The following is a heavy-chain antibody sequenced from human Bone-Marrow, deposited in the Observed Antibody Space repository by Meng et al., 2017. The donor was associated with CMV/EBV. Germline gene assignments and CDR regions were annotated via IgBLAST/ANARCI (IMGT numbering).Heavy chain of an antibody. CDR3: AREGAGYCSSTSCYVTYYYYGMDV. J-gene: IGHJ6*02. D-gene: IGHD2-2*01. CDR1: GFTFSNAW. Sequence: GESLKISCAASGFTFSNAWMSWVRQAPGKGLEWVGRIKSKTDGGTTDYAAPVKGRFTISRDDSKNTLYLQMNSLKTEDTAVNYCAREGAGYCSSTSCYVTYYYYGMDVWGQGTTVTVSS. V-gene: IGHV3-15*01. CDR2: IKSKTDGGTT.